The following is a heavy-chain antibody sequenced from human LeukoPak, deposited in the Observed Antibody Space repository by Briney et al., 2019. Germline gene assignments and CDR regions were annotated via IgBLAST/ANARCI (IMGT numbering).Heavy chain of an antibody. CDR3: ARRAGTTWLGLNWFDP. D-gene: IGHD1-1*01. V-gene: IGHV4-39*01. CDR1: GGSISSYY. Sequence: SETLSLTCTVSGGSISSYYWSWIRQPPGKGLEWIGSIYYSGSTYYNPSLKNRLTISVDTSKNQFSLKLSSVTAADTAVYYCARRAGTTWLGLNWFDPWGQGTLVTVSS. CDR2: IYYSGST. J-gene: IGHJ5*02.